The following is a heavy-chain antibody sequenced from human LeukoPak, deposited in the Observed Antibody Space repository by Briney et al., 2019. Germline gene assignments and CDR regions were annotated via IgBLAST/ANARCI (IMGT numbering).Heavy chain of an antibody. CDR3: ARDIRVMYYYDSSGYYLNDY. Sequence: ASVKVSCKASGYTFTGYYMHWVRQAPGRGLEWMGRINPNSGGTNYAQKFQGRVTMTRDTSISTAYMELSRLRSDDTAVYYCARDIRVMYYYDSSGYYLNDYWGQGTLVTVSS. CDR1: GYTFTGYY. J-gene: IGHJ4*02. V-gene: IGHV1-2*06. D-gene: IGHD3-22*01. CDR2: INPNSGGT.